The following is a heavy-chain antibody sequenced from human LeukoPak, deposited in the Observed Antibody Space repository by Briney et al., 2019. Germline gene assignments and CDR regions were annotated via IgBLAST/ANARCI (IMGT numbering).Heavy chain of an antibody. Sequence: GGSLRLSCAASGFTFSDYYMSWIRQAPGKGLEWVSYISSSGSTIYYADSVKGRFTISRDNAKNSLYQQMNSLRAEDTAVYYCAREYSSEYYFDYWGQGTLVTVSS. J-gene: IGHJ4*02. CDR2: ISSSGSTI. D-gene: IGHD5-12*01. CDR1: GFTFSDYY. CDR3: AREYSSEYYFDY. V-gene: IGHV3-11*01.